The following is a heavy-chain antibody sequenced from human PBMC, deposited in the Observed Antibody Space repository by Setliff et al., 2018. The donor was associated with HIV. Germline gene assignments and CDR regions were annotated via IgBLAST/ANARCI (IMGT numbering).Heavy chain of an antibody. J-gene: IGHJ4*02. V-gene: IGHV4-38-2*02. D-gene: IGHD5-12*01. Sequence: SETLSLTCTVSGYSISSGYYWGWIRLPPGKGLEWIGDMYHTGSTYYSPSLNSRFTISVDTSKNQFSLKLRSVTAADTAVYYCARQPLYNDYDWRSYYFDYWGQGSLVTVSS. CDR2: MYHTGST. CDR3: ARQPLYNDYDWRSYYFDY. CDR1: GYSISSGYY.